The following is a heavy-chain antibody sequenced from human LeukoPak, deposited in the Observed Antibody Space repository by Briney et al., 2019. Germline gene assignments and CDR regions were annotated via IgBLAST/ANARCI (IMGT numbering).Heavy chain of an antibody. V-gene: IGHV4-39*01. D-gene: IGHD3-3*01. CDR2: IYYSGST. Sequence: SETLSLTCTVSGGSISSGSYYWSWIRQPAGKGLGWIGRIYYSGSTYYNPSLKSRVTISVDTSKNQFSLKLSSVTAADTAVYYCAIYDFWSGYYQLDYWGQGTLVTVSS. CDR3: AIYDFWSGYYQLDY. J-gene: IGHJ4*02. CDR1: GGSISSGSYY.